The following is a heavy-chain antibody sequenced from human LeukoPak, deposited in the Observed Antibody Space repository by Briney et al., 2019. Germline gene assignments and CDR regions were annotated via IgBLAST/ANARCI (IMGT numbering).Heavy chain of an antibody. CDR1: GYTFTGYY. CDR3: ARRILSQRCDRSGDDDFDV. J-gene: IGHJ3*01. D-gene: IGHD3-22*01. CDR2: INPNSGGT. Sequence: ASVKVSCKASGYTFTGYYMHWVRQAPGQGLEWMGWINPNSGGTNYAQKFQGRVTMTRDTSISTAYMELSRLRSDDTAVYYCARRILSQRCDRSGDDDFDVWGQGTMVTVAS. V-gene: IGHV1-2*02.